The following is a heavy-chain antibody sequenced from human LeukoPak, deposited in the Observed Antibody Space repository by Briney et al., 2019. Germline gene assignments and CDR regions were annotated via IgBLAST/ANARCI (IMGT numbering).Heavy chain of an antibody. V-gene: IGHV3-21*01. Sequence: GGSLRLSCAASGFTFSSYSMSWVRQAPGKGLEWVSSISSSSSYIYYADSVKGRFTTSRDNAKNSLYLQMNSLRAEDTAVYYCARDAESRYFDWLFPPRYFDLWGRGTLVTVSS. D-gene: IGHD3-9*01. CDR3: ARDAESRYFDWLFPPRYFDL. J-gene: IGHJ2*01. CDR2: ISSSSSYI. CDR1: GFTFSSYS.